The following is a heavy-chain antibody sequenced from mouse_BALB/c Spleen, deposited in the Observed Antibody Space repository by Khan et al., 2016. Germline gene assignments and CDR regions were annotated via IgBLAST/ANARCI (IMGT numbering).Heavy chain of an antibody. Sequence: QVQLKESGPGLVAPSQNLSITCTVSGFSLTSYGVHWVRQPPGKGLEWLGVIWSGGSTNYNSALMPRLSISKDNSKSQVFLKLNCLPTVDTAMYYCSRDSYGISRSFDYWGQGTTLTVSS. CDR2: IWSGGST. J-gene: IGHJ2*01. CDR1: GFSLTSYG. CDR3: SRDSYGISRSFDY. D-gene: IGHD1-1*01. V-gene: IGHV2-9*02.